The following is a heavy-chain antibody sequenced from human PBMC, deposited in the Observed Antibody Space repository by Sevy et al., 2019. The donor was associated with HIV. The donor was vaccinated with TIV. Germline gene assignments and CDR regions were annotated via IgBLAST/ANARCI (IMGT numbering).Heavy chain of an antibody. Sequence: ASVKVSCKVSGKTLSDLSMHWVRQAPGKGLEWMGSFDPEDGETLYAQNFRARVTMTEDTSTDTAYMELSSLRSEDTGVYYWATTKDYYDSSGYPFDYWGQGSLGTGSS. J-gene: IGHJ4*01. CDR3: ATTKDYYDSSGYPFDY. CDR1: GKTLSDLS. D-gene: IGHD3-22*01. V-gene: IGHV1-24*01. CDR2: FDPEDGET.